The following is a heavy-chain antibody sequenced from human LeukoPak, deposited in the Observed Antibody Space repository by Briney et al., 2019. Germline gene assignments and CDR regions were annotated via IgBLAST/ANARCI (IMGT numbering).Heavy chain of an antibody. V-gene: IGHV4-59*01. D-gene: IGHD3-22*01. CDR2: IYYSGST. CDR3: ASGYYDSSGYYYAAQGY. CDR1: GGSISSYY. Sequence: SETLSLTCTVSGGSISSYYWSWIRQPPGKGLEWIGYIYYSGSTNYNPSLKSRVTISVDTSKNQFSLKLSSVTAADTAVYYCASGYYDSSGYYYAAQGYWGQGTLVTVSS. J-gene: IGHJ4*02.